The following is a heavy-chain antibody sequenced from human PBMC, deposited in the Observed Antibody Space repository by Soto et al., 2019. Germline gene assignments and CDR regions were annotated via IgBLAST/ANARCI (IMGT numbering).Heavy chain of an antibody. CDR2: IYWDDDE. V-gene: IGHV2-5*02. CDR1: GFSLNTRGVG. CDR3: ANRPRGYSYHFDC. D-gene: IGHD5-18*01. J-gene: IGHJ4*02. Sequence: QITLKESGPTLVKPTQTLTLTCTFSGFSLNTRGVGVGWIRQPPGKALEWLPLIYWDDDEGYSPSLKRRLTITKDTSKSQVALTTTNMYTVDTATYYCANRPRGYSYHFDCWGQGTLVTISS.